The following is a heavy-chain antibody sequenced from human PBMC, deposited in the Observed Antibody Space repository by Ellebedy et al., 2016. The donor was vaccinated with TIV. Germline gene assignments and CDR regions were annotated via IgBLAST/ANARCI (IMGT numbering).Heavy chain of an antibody. Sequence: PGGSLRLSCAASGFTFSSYAMSWVRQAPGKGLEWVSSIRGSGVTTHYAGSVKGRFTISRDNSKHTLYLQMKSLRAEDTAVYYCAKDKETAMVMTADYWGQGTLVTVSS. CDR1: GFTFSSYA. CDR3: AKDKETAMVMTADY. J-gene: IGHJ4*02. V-gene: IGHV3-23*01. CDR2: IRGSGVTT. D-gene: IGHD5-18*01.